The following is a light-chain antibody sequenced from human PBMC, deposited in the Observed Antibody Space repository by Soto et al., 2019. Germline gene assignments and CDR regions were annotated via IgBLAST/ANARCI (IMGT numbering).Light chain of an antibody. CDR3: NSYTSSQTGV. Sequence: QSALTQPASVSGSPGQSITISCTGTNSDVGTYKYVSWYQQYPGKAPKLLIYDVTIRPSGVSNRFSGSKSGNTASLTISGLQAEDEADYYCNSYTSSQTGVFGTGTKLTVL. V-gene: IGLV2-14*01. CDR2: DVT. J-gene: IGLJ1*01. CDR1: NSDVGTYKY.